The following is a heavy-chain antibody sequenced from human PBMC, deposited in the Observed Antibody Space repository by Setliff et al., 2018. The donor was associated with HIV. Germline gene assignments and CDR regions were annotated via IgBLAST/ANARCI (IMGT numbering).Heavy chain of an antibody. CDR3: AIRGYSYGWYFDL. J-gene: IGHJ2*01. V-gene: IGHV3-7*03. Sequence: PGGSLRLSCRSSGFTFSSHWMSWVRQAPGKGLEWVANIKQDESEKYYVDSVKGRFTISRDNAKNSLYPQMNSLRAEDTAVYYCAIRGYSYGWYFDLWGRGTLGTVSS. D-gene: IGHD5-18*01. CDR1: GFTFSSHW. CDR2: IKQDESEK.